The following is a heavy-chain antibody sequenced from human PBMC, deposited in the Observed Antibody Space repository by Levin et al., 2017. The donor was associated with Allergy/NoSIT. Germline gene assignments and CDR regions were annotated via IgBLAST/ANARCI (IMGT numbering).Heavy chain of an antibody. CDR2: ISSSSSYI. D-gene: IGHD3-3*01. J-gene: IGHJ4*02. Sequence: GESLKISCAASGFTFSSYSMNWVRQAPGKGLEWVSSISSSSSYIYYADSVKGRFTISRDNAKNSLYLQMNSLRAEDTAVYYCARVVHRGRFLEWSTMGPYYFDYWGQGTLVTVSS. V-gene: IGHV3-21*01. CDR3: ARVVHRGRFLEWSTMGPYYFDY. CDR1: GFTFSSYS.